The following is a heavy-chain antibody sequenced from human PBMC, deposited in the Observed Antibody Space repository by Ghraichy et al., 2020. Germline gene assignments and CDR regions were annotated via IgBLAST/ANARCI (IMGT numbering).Heavy chain of an antibody. CDR1: GFTFSSYA. D-gene: IGHD1-14*01. V-gene: IGHV3-30*04. J-gene: IGHJ6*02. Sequence: GGSLRLSCAASGFTFSSYAMSWVRQAPGKGLEWVAVISYDGSNKYYADSVKGRFTISRDNSKNTLYLQMNSLRAEDTAVYYCARVREPYYYYGMDVWGQGTTVTVSS. CDR3: ARVREPYYYYGMDV. CDR2: ISYDGSNK.